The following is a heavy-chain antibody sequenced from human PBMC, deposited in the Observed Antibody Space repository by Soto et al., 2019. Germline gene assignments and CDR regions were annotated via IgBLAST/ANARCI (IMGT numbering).Heavy chain of an antibody. CDR3: ARRHDYGDYRVDY. D-gene: IGHD4-17*01. Sequence: QVQLVESGGGVVQPGRSLRLSCVASGFTFSSYGMHWVRQAPGEGLEWVAVISYDGSHDYYADPVKGRFAISRNNSKNTLYLQMNSLRAEGSALYYCARRHDYGDYRVDYWGQGTLVTVSS. CDR1: GFTFSSYG. V-gene: IGHV3-30*03. J-gene: IGHJ4*02. CDR2: ISYDGSHD.